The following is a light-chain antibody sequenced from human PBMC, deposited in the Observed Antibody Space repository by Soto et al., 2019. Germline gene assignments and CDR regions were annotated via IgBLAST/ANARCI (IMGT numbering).Light chain of an antibody. CDR3: QQYDTSPPWT. Sequence: EIVLTQSPATLSLSPGERATLSCRASQSVSSYLAWYQQKPGQAPRLLIYDASNRATGIPARFSGSGSGTDFTLTISRLEPEDFAVYYCQQYDTSPPWTFGQGTKVDIK. V-gene: IGKV3-11*01. CDR1: QSVSSY. J-gene: IGKJ1*01. CDR2: DAS.